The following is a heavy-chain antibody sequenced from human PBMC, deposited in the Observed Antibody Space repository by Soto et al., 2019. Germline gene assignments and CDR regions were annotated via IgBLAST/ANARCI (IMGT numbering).Heavy chain of an antibody. V-gene: IGHV3-53*01. CDR2: IYSGGST. CDR1: GFTVSSNY. D-gene: IGHD3-10*01. J-gene: IGHJ6*02. Sequence: GSLRLSCAASGFTVSSNYMSWVRQAPGKGLEWVSVIYSGGSTYYADSVKGRFTISRDNSKNTLYLQMNSLRAEDTAVYYCAVYGSGRQSYYYGMDVWGQGTKVTVSS. CDR3: AVYGSGRQSYYYGMDV.